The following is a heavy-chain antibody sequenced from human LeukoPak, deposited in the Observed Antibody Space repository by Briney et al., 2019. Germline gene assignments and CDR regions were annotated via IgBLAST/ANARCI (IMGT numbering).Heavy chain of an antibody. CDR3: ARHIPTGAIGYYFDY. Sequence: GESLKISCMGSGYSFTIYWIGGVRQITGKGLEWMGIIYPGDSDTRYSTSFQGQVTISADKSISTAYLQWSSLKASDTAMYYCARHIPTGAIGYYFDYWGQGTLVTVSS. CDR2: IYPGDSDT. V-gene: IGHV5-51*01. J-gene: IGHJ4*02. D-gene: IGHD1-26*01. CDR1: GYSFTIYW.